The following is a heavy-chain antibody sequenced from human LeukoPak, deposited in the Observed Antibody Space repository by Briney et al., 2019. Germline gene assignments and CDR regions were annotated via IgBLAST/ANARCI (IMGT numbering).Heavy chain of an antibody. V-gene: IGHV5-51*01. Sequence: PGESLKISCRGSGYSFTTYWVGWVRQMPGKGLEWMGIIYPGDSDTRYSPSFQGQVTMSADKSINTAYLQWSSLKASDTAMYYCARRQGCSSTSCPPDSWGQGTLVTVSS. CDR2: IYPGDSDT. D-gene: IGHD2-2*01. J-gene: IGHJ4*02. CDR1: GYSFTTYW. CDR3: ARRQGCSSTSCPPDS.